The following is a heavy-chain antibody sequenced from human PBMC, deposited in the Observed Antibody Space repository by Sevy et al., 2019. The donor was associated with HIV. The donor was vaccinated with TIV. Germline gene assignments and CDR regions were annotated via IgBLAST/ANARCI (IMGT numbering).Heavy chain of an antibody. D-gene: IGHD4-17*01. J-gene: IGHJ4*02. Sequence: GGSLRLSCAASGFTFPTYWLNWVRQPQGKGLEWLGNINKDESEGNYVNPVKGRLTITRDNAKNSVYLEMNNLRAEDKGIYYCARGMSDYGDLFFDYWGQGTLVTVSS. CDR1: GFTFPTYW. CDR3: ARGMSDYGDLFFDY. CDR2: INKDESEG. V-gene: IGHV3-7*01.